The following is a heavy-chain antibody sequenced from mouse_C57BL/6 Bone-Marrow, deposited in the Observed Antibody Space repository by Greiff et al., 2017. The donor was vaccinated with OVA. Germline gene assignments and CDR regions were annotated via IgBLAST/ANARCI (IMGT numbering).Heavy chain of an antibody. Sequence: EVMLVESGGGLVQPKGSLKFSCAASGFSFNTYAMNWVRQAPGKGLEWVARIRSKSNNYATYYADSVKDRFTISRDDSESMLYLQMNNLKTEDTAMYYCVRHYVYWYFDVWGTGTTVTVSS. J-gene: IGHJ1*03. CDR2: IRSKSNNYAT. CDR3: VRHYVYWYFDV. V-gene: IGHV10-1*01. CDR1: GFSFNTYA.